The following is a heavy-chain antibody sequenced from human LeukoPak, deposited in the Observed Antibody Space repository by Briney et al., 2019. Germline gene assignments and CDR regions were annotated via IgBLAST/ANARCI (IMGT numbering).Heavy chain of an antibody. CDR1: GYTFTSYD. CDR3: ARGHCSSTSCYGPVWWFDP. D-gene: IGHD2-2*01. CDR2: MNPNSGNT. V-gene: IGHV1-8*01. Sequence: GASVKVSCKASGYTFTSYDINWVRQATGQGLEWMGWMNPNSGNTGYAQKFQGRVTMTRNTSISTAYMELSSLRSEDTAVYYCARGHCSSTSCYGPVWWFDPWGQGTLVTVSS. J-gene: IGHJ5*02.